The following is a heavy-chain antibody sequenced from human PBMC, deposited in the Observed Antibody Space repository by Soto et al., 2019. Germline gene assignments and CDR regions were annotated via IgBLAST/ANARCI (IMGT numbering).Heavy chain of an antibody. V-gene: IGHV4-30-4*01. D-gene: IGHD4-17*01. CDR1: GGSISSGDYY. CDR3: ARDSHYGDPSTGVLDY. Sequence: SATLSLTCTVSGGSISSGDYYWSWIRQPPGKGLEWIGYIYYSGSTYYNPSLKSRVTISVDTSKNQFSLKLSSVTAADTAVYYCARDSHYGDPSTGVLDYWGQGTLVTVSS. CDR2: IYYSGST. J-gene: IGHJ4*02.